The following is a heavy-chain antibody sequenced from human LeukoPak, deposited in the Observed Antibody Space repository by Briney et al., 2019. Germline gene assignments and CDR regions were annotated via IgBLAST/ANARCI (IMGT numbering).Heavy chain of an antibody. CDR3: AREVWFGELSERTLDY. J-gene: IGHJ4*02. Sequence: ASVKVSCKASGYTFTSYGISWVRQAPGQGLEWMGWISAYNGNTNYAQKLQGRVTMTTDTSTSTAYMELRSLRSDDTAVYYCAREVWFGELSERTLDYWGQGTLVTVSS. V-gene: IGHV1-18*01. D-gene: IGHD3-10*01. CDR1: GYTFTSYG. CDR2: ISAYNGNT.